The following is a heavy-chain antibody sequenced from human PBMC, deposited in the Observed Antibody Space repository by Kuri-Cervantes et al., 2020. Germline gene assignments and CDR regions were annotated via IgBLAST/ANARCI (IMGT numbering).Heavy chain of an antibody. J-gene: IGHJ6*03. CDR3: ARAYGGYGSPLYYYYYMDV. D-gene: IGHD5-12*01. Sequence: ASVKVSCKASGYTFTSYGISWVRQAPGQGLEWMGWISAYNGDTNYAQKLQGRVTMTTDTSTSTAYMELRSLRSDDTAVYYCARAYGGYGSPLYYYYYMDVWGKGTTVTVSS. CDR2: ISAYNGDT. CDR1: GYTFTSYG. V-gene: IGHV1-18*01.